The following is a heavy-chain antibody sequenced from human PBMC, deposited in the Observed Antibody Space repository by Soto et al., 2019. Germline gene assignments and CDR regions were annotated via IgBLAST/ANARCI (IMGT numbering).Heavy chain of an antibody. CDR3: ARAPFSYYYDSSSYYYGMDV. J-gene: IGHJ6*02. D-gene: IGHD3-22*01. CDR1: GYTLTGYY. CDR2: INPNSGGT. Sequence: GASVKVSCKASGYTLTGYYMHWVRQAPGQGLEWMGWINPNSGGTNYAQKFQGRVTMTRDTSISTAYMELSRLRSDDTAVYYCARAPFSYYYDSSSYYYGMDVWGQGTTVTVSS. V-gene: IGHV1-2*02.